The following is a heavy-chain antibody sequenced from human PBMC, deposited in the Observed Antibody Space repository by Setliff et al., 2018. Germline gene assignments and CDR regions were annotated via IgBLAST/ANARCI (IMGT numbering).Heavy chain of an antibody. CDR2: INTKTATP. V-gene: IGHV7-4-1*01. CDR3: ARDLPTEYETIRDTFDV. Sequence: GASLKVSCKVSGYTISSYPLNWVRQAPGQGLEWMGWINTKTATPSYAQGFTGRFVFSLDTSASTAHLQIDSLTSEDTAVYYCARDLPTEYETIRDTFDVWGQGTKVTVSS. D-gene: IGHD2-21*01. J-gene: IGHJ3*01. CDR1: GYTISSYP.